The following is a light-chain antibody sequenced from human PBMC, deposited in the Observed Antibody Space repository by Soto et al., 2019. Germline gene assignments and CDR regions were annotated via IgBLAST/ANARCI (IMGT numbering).Light chain of an antibody. J-gene: IGLJ1*01. CDR3: ATWDESLNGFYV. V-gene: IGLV1-47*01. Sequence: QSALTQPPSASGTPGQGVTISCSGSTSNIGSNYVYWYQQLPGTAPKLLIYRNNQRPSGVPDRFSGSKSGTSASLAISWLRSDAEADYFCATWDESLNGFYVFGNGTKVTVL. CDR1: TSNIGSNY. CDR2: RNN.